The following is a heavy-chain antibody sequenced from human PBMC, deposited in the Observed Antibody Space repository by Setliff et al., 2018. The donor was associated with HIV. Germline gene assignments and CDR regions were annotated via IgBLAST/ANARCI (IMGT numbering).Heavy chain of an antibody. D-gene: IGHD2-8*01. V-gene: IGHV4-59*08. Sequence: SETLSLTCTVSGGSISSHYWIWIRQPSGKGLEWIGYIHYSGATNYNPSLKSRVTISLDTSRTQFSLRLSSVTAADTAVYYCARHSPNVGVRGDAFDIWGQGTVVTVSS. J-gene: IGHJ3*02. CDR3: ARHSPNVGVRGDAFDI. CDR1: GGSISSHY. CDR2: IHYSGAT.